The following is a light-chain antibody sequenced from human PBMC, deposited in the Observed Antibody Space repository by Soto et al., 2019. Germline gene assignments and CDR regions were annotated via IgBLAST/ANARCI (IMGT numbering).Light chain of an antibody. V-gene: IGLV2-14*01. CDR2: GVT. CDR3: SSYTSGSSHYV. J-gene: IGLJ1*01. Sequence: QSALTQPASVSGSTGQSITISCTGTSSDVGAYYSVSWYQHHPGKAPKLIIYGVTNRPSGVSNRFSGSKSGNTASLTISGRQAEDEADYPCSSYTSGSSHYVFGTVTKLTVL. CDR1: SSDVGAYYS.